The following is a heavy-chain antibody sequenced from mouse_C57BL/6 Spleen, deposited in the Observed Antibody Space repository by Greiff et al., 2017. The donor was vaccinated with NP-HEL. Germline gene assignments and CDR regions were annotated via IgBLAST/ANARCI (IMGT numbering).Heavy chain of an antibody. CDR1: GYTFTSYW. CDR3: ARSWALSWFAY. CDR2: INPSNGGT. D-gene: IGHD3-1*01. Sequence: QVQLQQPGPELVKPGASVKLSCKASGYTFTSYWMPWVKQRPGQGLEWIGNINPSNGGTNYNEKFKSKATLTVDKSSSTAYMQLSSLTSEDSAFYYCARSWALSWFAYWGQGTLVTVSA. V-gene: IGHV1-53*01. J-gene: IGHJ3*01.